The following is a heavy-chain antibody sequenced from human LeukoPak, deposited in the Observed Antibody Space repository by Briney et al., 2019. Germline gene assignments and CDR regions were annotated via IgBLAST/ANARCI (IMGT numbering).Heavy chain of an antibody. J-gene: IGHJ4*02. Sequence: GGSLRLSCAASGFTFDNYAMSWVRQAPGKGLEWVSAIGDNGGDTKYADSVKGRFTISRDSPKNTLYLQMNSLRVEDTAIYYCGKDWKLDYWGQGTLVTVSS. CDR1: GFTFDNYA. D-gene: IGHD1-1*01. CDR3: GKDWKLDY. V-gene: IGHV3-23*01. CDR2: IGDNGGDT.